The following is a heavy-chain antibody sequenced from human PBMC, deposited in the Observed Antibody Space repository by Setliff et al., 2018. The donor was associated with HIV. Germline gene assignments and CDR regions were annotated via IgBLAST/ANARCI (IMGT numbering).Heavy chain of an antibody. Sequence: GASVKVSCKASGYTFTNYDINWVRQSPGQGLEWLGWMNPNSGRAGSAQMFQGRLTMTRDTSTSTAYMELSSLRSDDTAVYYCAREAPHIAVTGHRGFFQHWGQGTLVTVSS. CDR2: MNPNSGRA. D-gene: IGHD6-19*01. CDR3: AREAPHIAVTGHRGFFQH. V-gene: IGHV1-8*02. J-gene: IGHJ1*01. CDR1: GYTFTNYD.